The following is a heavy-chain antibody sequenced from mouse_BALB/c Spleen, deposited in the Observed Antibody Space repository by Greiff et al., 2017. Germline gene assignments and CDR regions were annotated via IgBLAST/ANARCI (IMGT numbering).Heavy chain of an antibody. Sequence: EVKLLESGGGLVQPGGSLKLSCAASGFDFSRYWMSWVRQAPGKGLEWIGEINPDSSTINYTPSLKDKFIISRDNAKNTLYLQMSKVRSEDTALYYCARPGDGYYVWFAYWGQGTLVTVSA. J-gene: IGHJ3*01. CDR3: ARPGDGYYVWFAY. V-gene: IGHV4-1*02. CDR2: INPDSSTI. CDR1: GFDFSRYW. D-gene: IGHD2-3*01.